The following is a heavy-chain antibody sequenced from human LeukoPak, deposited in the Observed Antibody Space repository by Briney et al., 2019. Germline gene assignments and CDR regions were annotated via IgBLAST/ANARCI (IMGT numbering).Heavy chain of an antibody. CDR3: AGGDSSGYFDAFDI. CDR1: GGSISSSSYY. D-gene: IGHD3-22*01. CDR2: IYYSGST. J-gene: IGHJ3*02. Sequence: PSETLSLTCTVSGGSISSSSYYWGWIRQPPGKGLEWIGSIYYSGSTYYNPSLKSRVTISVDTSKNQFSLKLSSVTAADTAVYYCAGGDSSGYFDAFDIWGQGTMVTVSS. V-gene: IGHV4-39*07.